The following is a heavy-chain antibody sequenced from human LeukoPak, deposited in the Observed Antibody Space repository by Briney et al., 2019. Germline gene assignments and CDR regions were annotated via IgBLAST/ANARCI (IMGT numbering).Heavy chain of an antibody. CDR1: GFTFSSYA. V-gene: IGHV3-23*01. D-gene: IGHD3-10*01. CDR3: ATSTMVRGAARYFDY. J-gene: IGHJ4*02. Sequence: GGSLRLSCAASGFTFSSYAMSWVRQAPGKGLEWVSAISGSGGSTYYADSVKGRFTISRDNSKNTLYLQMNSLRAEDTAVYYCATSTMVRGAARYFDYWGQETLVIVSS. CDR2: ISGSGGST.